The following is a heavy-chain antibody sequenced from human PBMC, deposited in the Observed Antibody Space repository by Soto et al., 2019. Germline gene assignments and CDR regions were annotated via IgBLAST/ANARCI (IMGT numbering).Heavy chain of an antibody. J-gene: IGHJ5*02. D-gene: IGHD5-12*01. Sequence: QVQLVQSGAEVKKPGSSVKVSCKASGGTFSSYAISWVRQAPGQGLEWMGGIIPIFGTANYAQKFQGRVTITADESTSTAYMELSSLRSDDTAVYSCARGDWDGYNLGWFDPWGQGTLVTVSS. V-gene: IGHV1-69*12. CDR1: GGTFSSYA. CDR2: IIPIFGTA. CDR3: ARGDWDGYNLGWFDP.